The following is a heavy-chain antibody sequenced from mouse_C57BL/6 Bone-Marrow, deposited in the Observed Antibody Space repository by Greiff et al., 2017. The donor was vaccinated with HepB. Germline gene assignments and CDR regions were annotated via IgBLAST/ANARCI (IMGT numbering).Heavy chain of an antibody. J-gene: IGHJ3*01. CDR2: ISNGGGST. CDR3: ARRSYGFAY. V-gene: IGHV5-12*01. Sequence: EVKVVESGGGLVQPGGSLKLSCAASGFTFSDYYMYWVRQTPEKRLEWVAYISNGGGSTYYPDTVKGRFTISRDNAKNTLYLQMSRLKSEDTAMYYCARRSYGFAYWGQGTLVTVSA. D-gene: IGHD1-1*01. CDR1: GFTFSDYY.